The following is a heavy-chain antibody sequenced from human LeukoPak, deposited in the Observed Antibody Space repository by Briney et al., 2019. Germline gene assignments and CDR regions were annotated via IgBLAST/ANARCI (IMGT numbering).Heavy chain of an antibody. D-gene: IGHD5-18*01. CDR2: ISSSGNTI. CDR1: GFTFSDYY. J-gene: IGHJ4*02. V-gene: IGHV3-11*01. Sequence: GGSLRLSCAASGFTFSDYYMSWIRQAPGKGLEWLSSISSSGNTIYYADSVKGRFTISRDNAKNSLYLQMNSLRAEDTAVYYCARVEYSYGRSSNHYYFGYWGQGTLVTVSS. CDR3: ARVEYSYGRSSNHYYFGY.